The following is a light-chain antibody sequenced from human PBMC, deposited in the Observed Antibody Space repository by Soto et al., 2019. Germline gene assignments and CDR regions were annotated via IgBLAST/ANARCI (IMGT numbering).Light chain of an antibody. CDR1: SSDVGAYNY. CDR2: EVS. V-gene: IGLV2-14*01. Sequence: QSALTQPASVSGSPGQSITISCTGTSSDVGAYNYVSWYQQHPGKAPKLMIHEVSKRPSGVSNRFSGSKSGNTASLTISGLQAEDEADYYCSSYTSSSTPYVFGTGTKVTAL. J-gene: IGLJ1*01. CDR3: SSYTSSSTPYV.